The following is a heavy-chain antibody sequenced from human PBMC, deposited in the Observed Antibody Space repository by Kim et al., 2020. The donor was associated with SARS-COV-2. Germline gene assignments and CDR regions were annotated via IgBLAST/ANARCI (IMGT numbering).Heavy chain of an antibody. V-gene: IGHV3-30*04. CDR1: GFTFSNNP. CDR2: ISFDGSNK. J-gene: IGHJ4*02. Sequence: GGSLRLSCAASGFTFSNNPMHWVRQAPGKGLDWVAVISFDGSNKYYADSVKGRFTISRDNSKNTLYLQMNSLRAEDTAVYYCARASGYSSSWYGGDYFDYWGQGILVTVSS. CDR3: ARASGYSSSWYGGDYFDY. D-gene: IGHD6-13*01.